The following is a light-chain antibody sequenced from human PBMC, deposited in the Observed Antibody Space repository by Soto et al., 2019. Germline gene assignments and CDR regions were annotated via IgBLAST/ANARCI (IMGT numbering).Light chain of an antibody. CDR1: QSVSTSY. CDR2: DAF. CDR3: QQSHNWPRT. J-gene: IGKJ1*01. V-gene: IGKV3D-20*02. Sequence: EIVLTQSPGTLSLSPGERATLSCRASQSVSTSYVAWYQQKFGQAPRLLIYDAFSRATGIPDRFSASGSGTDFTLTISRLEPEDFAVYYCQQSHNWPRTFGQGTKVDIK.